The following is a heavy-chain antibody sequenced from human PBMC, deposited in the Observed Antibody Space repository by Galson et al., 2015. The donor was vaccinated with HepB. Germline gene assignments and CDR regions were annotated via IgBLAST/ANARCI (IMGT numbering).Heavy chain of an antibody. CDR2: INPNSGGT. V-gene: IGHV1-2*04. CDR3: ARASRTYYYDSSGLDY. J-gene: IGHJ4*02. D-gene: IGHD3-22*01. Sequence: SVKVSCKASGYTFTGYYMHWARQAPGQGLEWMGWINPNSGGTNYAQKFQGWVTMTRDTSISTAYMELSRLRSDDTAVYYCARASRTYYYDSSGLDYWGQGTLVTVSS. CDR1: GYTFTGYY.